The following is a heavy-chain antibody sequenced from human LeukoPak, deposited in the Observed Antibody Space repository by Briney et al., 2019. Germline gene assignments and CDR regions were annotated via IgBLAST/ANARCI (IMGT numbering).Heavy chain of an antibody. Sequence: GGYLRLSCAASGFTVSSNYKTWVRRAPGKGLEWVSVIFSGGSTYYADSVKGRFTISRDDSKNTLYLQMNSLRAEDTAVYYCARPITMIRGGYGMDVWGQGTTVTVSS. CDR3: ARPITMIRGGYGMDV. V-gene: IGHV3-66*01. D-gene: IGHD3-10*01. CDR2: IFSGGST. J-gene: IGHJ6*02. CDR1: GFTVSSNY.